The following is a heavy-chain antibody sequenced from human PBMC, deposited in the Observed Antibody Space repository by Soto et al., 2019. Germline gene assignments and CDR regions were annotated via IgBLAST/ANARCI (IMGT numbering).Heavy chain of an antibody. CDR3: AKAPYFVDPFDY. J-gene: IGHJ4*02. D-gene: IGHD3-9*01. Sequence: GGSLRLSCASSGFTFISYAMSWVRQAPGKGLEWVSAISGSGGSTYYADSVKGRFTISRDNSKNTLYLQMNSLRAEDTAVYYCAKAPYFVDPFDYWGQGTLVTVSS. V-gene: IGHV3-23*01. CDR1: GFTFISYA. CDR2: ISGSGGST.